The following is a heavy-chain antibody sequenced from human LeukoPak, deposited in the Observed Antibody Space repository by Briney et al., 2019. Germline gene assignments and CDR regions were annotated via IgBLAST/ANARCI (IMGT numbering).Heavy chain of an antibody. CDR1: GFTVSSNY. J-gene: IGHJ4*02. V-gene: IGHV3-30*18. CDR2: ISYDGSNK. D-gene: IGHD1-26*01. Sequence: GGSLRLPCAASGFTVSSNYMSWVRQAPGKGLEWVAVISYDGSNKYYADSVKGRFTISRDNSKNTLYLQMNSLRAEDTAVYYCAKDNSGSLLGWGQGTLVTVSS. CDR3: AKDNSGSLLG.